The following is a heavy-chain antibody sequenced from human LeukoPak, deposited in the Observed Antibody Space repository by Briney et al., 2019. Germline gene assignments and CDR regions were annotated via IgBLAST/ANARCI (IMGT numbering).Heavy chain of an antibody. CDR3: AKDLWPTYYYDSSGYLGPNAFDI. D-gene: IGHD3-22*01. CDR2: IKSDGSGT. J-gene: IGHJ3*02. CDR1: GFTLSSYW. Sequence: GGSLRLSCAASGFTLSSYWMHWVRQVPGKGLVWVSRIKSDGSGTRYADSVKGRFTISRDNAKNTLYLQMNSLRAEDTAVYYCAKDLWPTYYYDSSGYLGPNAFDIWGQGTMVTVSS. V-gene: IGHV3-74*01.